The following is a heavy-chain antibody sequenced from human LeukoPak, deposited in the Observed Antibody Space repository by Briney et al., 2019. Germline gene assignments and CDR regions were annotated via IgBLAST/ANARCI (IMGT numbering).Heavy chain of an antibody. CDR1: EFIFSNYW. CDR2: IKKDGSEK. J-gene: IGHJ3*02. V-gene: IGHV3-7*01. D-gene: IGHD2-21*02. Sequence: QPGGSLRLSCAASEFIFSNYWMSGVRQAPGKGLEWVANIKKDGSEKYYVDSVKGRFTISRDNAKNSLFLQMNSLRAEDTAVYYCASTYVVVTAVHDAFHIWGQGTMVTVSS. CDR3: ASTYVVVTAVHDAFHI.